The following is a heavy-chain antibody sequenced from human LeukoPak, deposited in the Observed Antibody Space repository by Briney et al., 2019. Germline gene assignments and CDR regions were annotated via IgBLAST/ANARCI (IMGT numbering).Heavy chain of an antibody. CDR3: AKDSVGSGYDFGY. CDR1: GFTFSSYA. D-gene: IGHD5-12*01. Sequence: PGGSLRLSCAASGFTFSSYAMHWVRQAPGKGLEYVSAISSNGGSTYYANSVKGRFTISRDNSKNTLYLQMNSLRAEDTAVYYCAKDSVGSGYDFGYWGQGTLVTVSS. J-gene: IGHJ4*02. V-gene: IGHV3-64*01. CDR2: ISSNGGST.